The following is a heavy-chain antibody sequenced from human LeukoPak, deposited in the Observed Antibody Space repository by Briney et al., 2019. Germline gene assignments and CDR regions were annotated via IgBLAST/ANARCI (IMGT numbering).Heavy chain of an antibody. CDR1: RFTFSSYA. Sequence: PGGSLRLSCAASRFTFSSYAMSWVRQAPGKGLEWVSYISSRGGTIYYADSVKGRFTMSRDNAKNSLYLQMNSLRAEDTAVYYCARGIGHSPMDYWGQGTLVTVSS. CDR3: ARGIGHSPMDY. CDR2: ISSRGGTI. V-gene: IGHV3-48*03. D-gene: IGHD2-2*03. J-gene: IGHJ4*02.